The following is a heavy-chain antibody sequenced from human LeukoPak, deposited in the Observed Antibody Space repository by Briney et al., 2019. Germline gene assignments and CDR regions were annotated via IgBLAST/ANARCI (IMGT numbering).Heavy chain of an antibody. CDR1: GYTFTSNH. Sequence: GASVKVSCKASGYTFTSNHIHWVRQAPGQGLEWMGIINPSGGSTSYAQKFQGRVTMTRDTSTSTVYMELSSLRSEDTAVYYCARSPRRGSSGIAAARFDYWGQGNLVTVSS. V-gene: IGHV1-46*01. CDR2: INPSGGST. D-gene: IGHD6-13*01. CDR3: ARSPRRGSSGIAAARFDY. J-gene: IGHJ4*02.